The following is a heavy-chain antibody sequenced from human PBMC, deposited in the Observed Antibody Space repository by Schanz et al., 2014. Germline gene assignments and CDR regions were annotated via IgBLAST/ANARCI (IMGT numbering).Heavy chain of an antibody. CDR2: TSNDGSFT. CDR1: GFTFSDSW. CDR3: ARDPGGTKTHGL. Sequence: EVQLVESGGGLVQPGGSLRLSCAASGFTFSDSWMHWVRQAPGKGLVWVSRTSNDGSFTTFADSVKGRFTISRDNSKNTLYLQMNSLRAEDTAVYYCARDPGGTKTHGLWGQGTLVTVSS. J-gene: IGHJ4*02. D-gene: IGHD2-15*01. V-gene: IGHV3-74*01.